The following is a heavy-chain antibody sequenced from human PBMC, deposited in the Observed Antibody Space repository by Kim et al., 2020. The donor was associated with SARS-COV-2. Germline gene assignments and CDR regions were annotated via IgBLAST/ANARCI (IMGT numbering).Heavy chain of an antibody. D-gene: IGHD2-21*01. J-gene: IGHJ4*02. CDR3: MKGGWGSIWDH. V-gene: IGHV3-23*01. Sequence: GGSLRLSCTTSGFTFTDYAMSWVRQAPGKGLEWFSSIDGSDGTTYYVDSVKGRFTISRDNSKNTLYLQMSTLRADDTAVYYCMKGGWGSIWDHWGQGTLVTVSS. CDR2: IDGSDGTT. CDR1: GFTFTDYA.